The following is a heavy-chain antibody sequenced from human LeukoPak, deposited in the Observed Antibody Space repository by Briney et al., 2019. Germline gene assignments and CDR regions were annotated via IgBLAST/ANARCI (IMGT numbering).Heavy chain of an antibody. V-gene: IGHV4-59*01. J-gene: IGHJ6*02. CDR2: IYYSGTT. D-gene: IGHD2-2*01. CDR3: ARLPVYCSSTSCPTGDYYYYGMDV. CDR1: GGSISSYY. Sequence: SETLSLTCTVSGGSISSYYWGWIRQPPGKGLEWIGYIYYSGTTNYNPSLKSRVTISVDTSKNQFSLKLSSVTAADTAVYYCARLPVYCSSTSCPTGDYYYYGMDVWGQGTTVTVSS.